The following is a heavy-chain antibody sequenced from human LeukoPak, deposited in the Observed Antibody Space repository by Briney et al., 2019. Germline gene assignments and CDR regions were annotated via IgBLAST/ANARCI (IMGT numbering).Heavy chain of an antibody. V-gene: IGHV4-39*07. CDR2: IYYSGST. Sequence: PSETLSLTCTVSGGSISSSSYYWGWIRQPPGKGLEWIGYIYYSGSTYYNPSLKSRVTISVDTSKNQFSLKLSSVTAADTAVYYCARGHPRYSYGPINYWGQGTLVTVSS. CDR1: GGSISSSSYY. J-gene: IGHJ4*02. D-gene: IGHD5-18*01. CDR3: ARGHPRYSYGPINY.